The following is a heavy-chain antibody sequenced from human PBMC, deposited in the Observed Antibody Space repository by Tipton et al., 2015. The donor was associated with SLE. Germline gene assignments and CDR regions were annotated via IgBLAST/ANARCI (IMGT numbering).Heavy chain of an antibody. D-gene: IGHD2/OR15-2a*01. J-gene: IGHJ6*02. CDR1: GFTFSDYW. Sequence: SLRLSCAASGFTFSDYWMHWVRQGPGKGLAWVSRIYMDGSSTNYADSVKGRFTISRDNAKNMLFLQMDSLRVEDTAVYYCGTTSTDYGMDVWGQGTTVTVS. CDR3: GTTSTDYGMDV. CDR2: IYMDGSST. V-gene: IGHV3-74*01.